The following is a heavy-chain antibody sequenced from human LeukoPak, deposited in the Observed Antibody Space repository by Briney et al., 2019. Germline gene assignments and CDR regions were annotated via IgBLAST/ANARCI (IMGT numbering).Heavy chain of an antibody. CDR2: IKQDGSEK. J-gene: IGHJ4*02. Sequence: PGGSLRLSCAASGFTFSSYWMSWVRQAPGKGLEWVANIKQDGSEKYYVDSVRGRLTISRDNAKNSLYLQMNSLRAEDTAVYYCARDRSYLGFDYWGQGTLVTVSS. D-gene: IGHD1-26*01. CDR3: ARDRSYLGFDY. V-gene: IGHV3-7*01. CDR1: GFTFSSYW.